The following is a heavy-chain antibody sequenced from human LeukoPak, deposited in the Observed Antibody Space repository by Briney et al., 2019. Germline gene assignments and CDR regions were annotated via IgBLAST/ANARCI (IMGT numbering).Heavy chain of an antibody. CDR2: AYYTGDI. V-gene: IGHV4-39*01. CDR3: GRHVSNGWDYHYGLDV. Sequence: SETLSLTCTVSGGSVASTGRYWGWIRQPPGKGLEWIGSAYYTGDIYSPPSLKSRLTMSVDTSKNQFALTLSSVTAADTAVYYCGRHVSNGWDYHYGLDVWGRGTTVTVSS. CDR1: GGSVASTGRY. D-gene: IGHD6-19*01. J-gene: IGHJ6*02.